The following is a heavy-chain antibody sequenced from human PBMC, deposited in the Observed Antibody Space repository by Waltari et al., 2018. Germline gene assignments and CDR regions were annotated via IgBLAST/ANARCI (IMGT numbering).Heavy chain of an antibody. Sequence: QVQLVQSGAEVKKPGASVTVSCMASGYPFTAYYVHWVRQAPGQGLEWMGWINPYSGATNSAQKFQGRVTMTRDTSVSTAYMELRSLRSDDTAVYYCARDREASMASFYYYGLDVWGLGTTVIVSS. CDR1: GYPFTAYY. CDR2: INPYSGAT. D-gene: IGHD3-10*01. V-gene: IGHV1-2*02. J-gene: IGHJ6*02. CDR3: ARDREASMASFYYYGLDV.